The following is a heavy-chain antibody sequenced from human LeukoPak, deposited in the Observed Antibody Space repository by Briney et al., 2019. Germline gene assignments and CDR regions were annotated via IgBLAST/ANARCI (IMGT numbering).Heavy chain of an antibody. CDR3: AWGGGFFPDYYYYMDV. CDR2: IYNSGST. CDR1: GDSISNYY. V-gene: IGHV4-59*01. D-gene: IGHD3-3*01. Sequence: PSETLSLTCTVSGDSISNYYWSWIRQPPGEGLEWIGYIYNSGSTNLNPSLKSRVTISVDTSKNQLSLKLGSVTAADTAVYTCAWGGGFFPDYYYYMDVWGKGTTVTVSS. J-gene: IGHJ6*03.